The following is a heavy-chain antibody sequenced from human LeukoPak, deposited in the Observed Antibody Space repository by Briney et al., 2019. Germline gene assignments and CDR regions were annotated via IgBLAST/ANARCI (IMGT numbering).Heavy chain of an antibody. D-gene: IGHD3-10*01. Sequence: PGGSLRLSCATSGFTFSTQGMHWVRQAPGKGLEGVTFIQNDGKDKRYADSVQGRFTVSRDDSKKTVYLQVNSLRVEDTAMYYCTRESGSSRVGELLPDWGQGTLVTVSS. CDR3: TRESGSSRVGELLPD. V-gene: IGHV3-30*02. J-gene: IGHJ4*02. CDR1: GFTFSTQG. CDR2: IQNDGKDK.